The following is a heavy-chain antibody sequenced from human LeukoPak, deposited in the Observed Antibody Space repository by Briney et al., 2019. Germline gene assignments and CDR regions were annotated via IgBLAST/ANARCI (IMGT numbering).Heavy chain of an antibody. Sequence: GGSLRLSCAASGFTFSNSAMSWVRQAPGKGLEWVSSISSSSSYIYYADSVKGRFTISRDNAKNSLYLQMNSLRAEDTAVYYCARDFGAMVKFDYWGQGTLVTVSS. CDR2: ISSSSSYI. J-gene: IGHJ4*02. D-gene: IGHD5-18*01. CDR1: GFTFSNSA. V-gene: IGHV3-21*01. CDR3: ARDFGAMVKFDY.